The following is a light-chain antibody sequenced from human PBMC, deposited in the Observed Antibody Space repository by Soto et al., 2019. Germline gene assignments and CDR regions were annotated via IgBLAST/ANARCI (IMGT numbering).Light chain of an antibody. V-gene: IGLV4-69*01. Sequence: QSVLTQSPSASASLGASVKLTCTLSSGHSSYAIAWHQQQPEKGPRYLMKLNSDGSHRKEDGIPDRFSGSSSGAERYLTISSLQSEDEADYYCQTWATGIRVFGGGTQLTVL. CDR3: QTWATGIRV. J-gene: IGLJ2*01. CDR2: LNSDGSH. CDR1: SGHSSYA.